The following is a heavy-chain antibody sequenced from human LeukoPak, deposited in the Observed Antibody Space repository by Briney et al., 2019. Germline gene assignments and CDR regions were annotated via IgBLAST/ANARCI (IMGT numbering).Heavy chain of an antibody. V-gene: IGHV3-23*01. CDR2: ISSSGDTT. J-gene: IGHJ4*02. Sequence: GGSLRLSCAASGFTFSSYAMSWVRQAPGKGLEWVSAISSSGDTTFYADSVKGRFTISRDNSRNTLYLQMNSLRAEDTAVYYCAKAFSTSRVAFFDYWGQGTLVTVSS. CDR3: AKAFSTSRVAFFDY. D-gene: IGHD2-2*01. CDR1: GFTFSSYA.